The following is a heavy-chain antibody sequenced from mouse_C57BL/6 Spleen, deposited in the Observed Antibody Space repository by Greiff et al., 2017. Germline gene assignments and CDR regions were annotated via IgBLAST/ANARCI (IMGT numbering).Heavy chain of an antibody. CDR3: ARDQDSPVDYAMDY. V-gene: IGHV5-4*01. J-gene: IGHJ4*01. CDR2: ISDGGSYT. D-gene: IGHD3-2*02. Sequence: DVKLVESGGGLVKPGGSLKLSCAASGFTFSSYAMSWVRQTPEKRLEWVATISDGGSYTYYPDNVKGRFTISRDNAKNNLYLQMSHLKSEDTAMYYCARDQDSPVDYAMDYWGQGTSVTVSS. CDR1: GFTFSSYA.